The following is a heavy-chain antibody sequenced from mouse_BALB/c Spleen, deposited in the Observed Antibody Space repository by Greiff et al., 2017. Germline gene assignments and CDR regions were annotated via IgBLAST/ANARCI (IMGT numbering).Heavy chain of an antibody. V-gene: IGHV1-69*01. CDR2: IDTSDSYT. CDR3: ARLRRTHYAMDY. D-gene: IGHD2-12*01. J-gene: IGHJ4*01. CDR1: GYTFTDYW. Sequence: QVQLQQPGAELVMPGASVKMSCKASGYTFTDYWMHWVQQRPGQGLEWIGAIDTSDSYTSYNQKFKGKATLTVDESSSTAYMQLSSLTSEDSAVYYCARLRRTHYAMDYWGQGTSVTVSS.